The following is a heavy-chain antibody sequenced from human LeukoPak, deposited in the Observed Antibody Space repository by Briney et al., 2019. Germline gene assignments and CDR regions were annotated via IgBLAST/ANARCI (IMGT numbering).Heavy chain of an antibody. V-gene: IGHV3-15*01. CDR1: GFTLSNGW. CDR2: IKSKTDGGTT. D-gene: IGHD6-19*01. Sequence: GGSRRLSCAASGFTLSNGWMSWVRQAPGKGLEWVGRIKSKTDGGTTDYAAPVKGRFTISRDDSKNTLYLQMNSLKTEDTAVYYCTARLFYSSEVDPRGQGTLVTVSP. J-gene: IGHJ5*02. CDR3: TARLFYSSEVDP.